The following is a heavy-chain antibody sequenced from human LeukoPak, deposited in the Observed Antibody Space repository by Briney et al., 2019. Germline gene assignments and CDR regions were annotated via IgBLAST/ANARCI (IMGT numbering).Heavy chain of an antibody. CDR2: ISAGGGIT. CDR1: GFTFGSYS. D-gene: IGHD6-19*01. Sequence: GGSLRLSCAASGFTFGSYSMTWVRQAPGEGLEWVSVISAGGGITNYADSVKGRFTISRDNSKSTLFLQMNSLRAEDTAVYYCAKDSLVGGWLVGYSFDSWGQGTLVTVSS. CDR3: AKDSLVGGWLVGYSFDS. V-gene: IGHV3-23*01. J-gene: IGHJ4*02.